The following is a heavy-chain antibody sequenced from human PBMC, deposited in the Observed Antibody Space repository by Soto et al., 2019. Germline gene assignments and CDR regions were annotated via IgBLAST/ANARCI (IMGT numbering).Heavy chain of an antibody. CDR1: EYTFTSYV. Sequence: ASVKVSCKASEYTFTSYVIHWVRQAPGQRLEWMGWINAGNGNTKYSQRFQGRVTITRDTSASTAYMELSSLRSEDTAVYYCARDLRGLLRYFEWSWVFDPWGQGSLVTVSS. V-gene: IGHV1-3*01. J-gene: IGHJ5*02. CDR3: ARDLRGLLRYFEWSWVFDP. D-gene: IGHD3-9*01. CDR2: INAGNGNT.